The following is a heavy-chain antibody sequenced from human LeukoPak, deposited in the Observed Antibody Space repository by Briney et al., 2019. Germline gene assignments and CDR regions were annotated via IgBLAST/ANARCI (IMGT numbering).Heavy chain of an antibody. CDR3: ARVYSSGWYYHYYYYMDV. D-gene: IGHD6-19*01. V-gene: IGHV1-8*01. CDR2: MNANSGNT. CDR1: GYTFTSYD. Sequence: ASVKVSCKASGYTFTSYDINWVRQATGQGLEGMGWMNANSGNTGYAQKFQGRVTITRNSDKSKDYMELSRLRYEDTAVYYCARVYSSGWYYHYYYYMDVWGKGTTVTVSS. J-gene: IGHJ6*03.